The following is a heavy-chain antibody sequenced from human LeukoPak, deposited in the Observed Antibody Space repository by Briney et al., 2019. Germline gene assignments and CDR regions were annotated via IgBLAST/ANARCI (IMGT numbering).Heavy chain of an antibody. CDR2: INQSGGT. Sequence: SETLSLTCGFYGGSFRNYYWSCIRQSPGKGLEWIGEINQSGGTNYNPSLKTRLTTSVDTAKNLFSLNLTSMTAADTATYYCAVRDGHSTSSGDTWGQGTLVTVSS. J-gene: IGHJ5*02. CDR3: AVRDGHSTSSGDT. V-gene: IGHV4-34*01. CDR1: GGSFRNYY. D-gene: IGHD6-6*01.